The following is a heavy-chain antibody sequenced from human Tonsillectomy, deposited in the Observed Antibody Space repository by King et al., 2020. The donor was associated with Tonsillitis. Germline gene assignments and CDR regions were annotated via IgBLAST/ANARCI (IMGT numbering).Heavy chain of an antibody. CDR1: GFTFSSYA. D-gene: IGHD3-22*01. Sequence: VQLVESGGGVVQPGRSLRLSCAASGFTFSSYAMHWVRQAPGKGLEWVAVISYDGSNKYYADSVKGRFTISRDNSKNTLYLQMNSLRAEDTAVYYCARDSPSSYYDSSGYYDGAFDIWGQGKMVTVSS. V-gene: IGHV3-30-3*01. CDR3: ARDSPSSYYDSSGYYDGAFDI. J-gene: IGHJ3*02. CDR2: ISYDGSNK.